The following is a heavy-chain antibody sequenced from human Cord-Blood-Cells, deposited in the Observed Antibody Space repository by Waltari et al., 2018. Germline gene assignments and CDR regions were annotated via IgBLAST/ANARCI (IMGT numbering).Heavy chain of an antibody. CDR1: GGSISSGGYY. D-gene: IGHD4-4*01. Sequence: QVQLQESGPGLVKPSQTLSLTCTVSGGSISSGGYYWSWIRQHPGKGLEWIGYIYYSGSTYYNPSLKSRVTISVDTSKNQFSLKLSSVTAADTAVYYCARDPTVRTKDAFDIWGQGTMVTVSS. CDR3: ARDPTVRTKDAFDI. CDR2: IYYSGST. J-gene: IGHJ3*02. V-gene: IGHV4-31*03.